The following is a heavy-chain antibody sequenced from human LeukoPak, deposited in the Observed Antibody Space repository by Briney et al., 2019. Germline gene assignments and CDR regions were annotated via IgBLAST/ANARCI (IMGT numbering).Heavy chain of an antibody. J-gene: IGHJ4*02. CDR3: VGYCSGGSCYPRVFYFDY. CDR1: GFTFSSYA. V-gene: IGHV3-23*01. D-gene: IGHD2-15*01. CDR2: ISGSGGST. Sequence: PGGSLRLSCAASGFTFSSYAMSWVRQAPGKGLEWVSAISGSGGSTYYADSVKGRFTISRDNSKNTLYLQMNSLRAEDTAVYYCVGYCSGGSCYPRVFYFDYWGQGTLSPSPQ.